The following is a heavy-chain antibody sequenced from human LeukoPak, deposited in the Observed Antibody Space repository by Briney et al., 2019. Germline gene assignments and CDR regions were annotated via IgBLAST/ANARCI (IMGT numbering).Heavy chain of an antibody. Sequence: SETLSLTCAVYGGSFSTYYWNWIRQSPGRGLEWIGEINHTGTTNYNPSLKSRFTISVDTSKNQFSLKLSSVTAADTAVYYCARDGGDYYGSGSYYNWFDPWGQGTLVTVSS. CDR3: ARDGGDYYGSGSYYNWFDP. D-gene: IGHD3-10*01. CDR1: GGSFSTYY. CDR2: INHTGTT. J-gene: IGHJ5*02. V-gene: IGHV4-34*01.